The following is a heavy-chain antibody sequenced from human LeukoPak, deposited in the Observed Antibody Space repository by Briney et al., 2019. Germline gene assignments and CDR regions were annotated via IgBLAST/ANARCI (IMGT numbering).Heavy chain of an antibody. CDR2: IDHSGST. D-gene: IGHD3-3*01. CDR1: GRSFSGHS. J-gene: IGHJ6*03. Sequence: KSSETLSLTCAVYGRSFSGHSWNWIRQPPGKGLEWIGEIDHSGSTSYNPSLKRRVTISLDKSKSQFSLRCNSVTAADTAVYYCAGGFRKRLGVRILTYFYNYHMDVWGKGTTVTVSS. CDR3: AGGFRKRLGVRILTYFYNYHMDV. V-gene: IGHV4-34*01.